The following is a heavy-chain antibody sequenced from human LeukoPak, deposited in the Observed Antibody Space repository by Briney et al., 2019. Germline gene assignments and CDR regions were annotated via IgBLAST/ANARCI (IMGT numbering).Heavy chain of an antibody. CDR1: GGSVSSGSYY. J-gene: IGHJ3*02. D-gene: IGHD2-2*02. V-gene: IGHV4-61*01. CDR2: IYYSGST. CDR3: ARIRSYIPIDAFDI. Sequence: SETLSLTCTVSGGSVSSGSYYWSWIRQPPGKGLEWIGYIYYSGSTNYNPSLKSRVTISVDTSKNQFSLKLSSVTAADTAVYYCARIRSYIPIDAFDIWGQGTMVTVSS.